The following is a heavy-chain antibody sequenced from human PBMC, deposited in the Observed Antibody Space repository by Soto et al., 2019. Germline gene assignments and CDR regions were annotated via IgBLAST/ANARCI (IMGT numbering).Heavy chain of an antibody. CDR2: IYYSGST. CDR1: GGSISSSSYY. CDR3: ARHNYYDHRRSNFDY. J-gene: IGHJ4*02. V-gene: IGHV4-39*01. Sequence: SETLSLTCTVSGGSISSSSYYWGWIRQPPGKGLEWIGSIYYSGSTYYNPSLKSRVTISVDTSKNQFSLKLSSVAAADTAVYYCARHNYYDHRRSNFDYWGQGTLVTVSS. D-gene: IGHD3-22*01.